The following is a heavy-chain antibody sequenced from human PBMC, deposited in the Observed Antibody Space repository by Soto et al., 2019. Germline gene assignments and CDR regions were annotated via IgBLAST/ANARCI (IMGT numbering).Heavy chain of an antibody. D-gene: IGHD6-13*01. CDR1: GFTFSSYA. Sequence: EVQLLESGGGLVQPGGSLRLSCAASGFTFSSYAMSWVRQAPGKGLEWVSAISGSGGSTYYADSVKGRFTISRDNSKNTLYLQMNSLRAEDTAVYYCAKDQYSSSWYPKYFQHWGQGTLVTVSS. CDR3: AKDQYSSSWYPKYFQH. V-gene: IGHV3-23*01. J-gene: IGHJ1*01. CDR2: ISGSGGST.